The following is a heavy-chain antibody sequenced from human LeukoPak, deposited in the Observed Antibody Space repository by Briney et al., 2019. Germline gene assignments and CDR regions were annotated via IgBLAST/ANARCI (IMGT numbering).Heavy chain of an antibody. CDR3: ARAHYDKDAFDI. Sequence: PGGSLRLSCAASGFTFSDFYMSWVRQAPGKGLEWVSYINSSASRVFYGDSVQGRFTISRDNAKNSLHLQMNTLRVEDTAVYYCARAHYDKDAFDIWGQGTRVTVSS. CDR2: INSSASRV. D-gene: IGHD3-3*01. CDR1: GFTFSDFY. J-gene: IGHJ3*02. V-gene: IGHV3-11*01.